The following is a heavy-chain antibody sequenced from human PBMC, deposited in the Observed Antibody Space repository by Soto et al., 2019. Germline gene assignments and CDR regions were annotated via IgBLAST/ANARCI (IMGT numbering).Heavy chain of an antibody. J-gene: IGHJ6*03. Sequence: SETLSLTCTVSGDSISSSSYYWGWIRQPPGKGLEWIGSIYYSGSTYYNPSLKSRVTISVDTSKNQFSLKLSSVTAADTAVYYCARDRGNWNYGYYYYMDVWGKGTTVTVSS. CDR3: ARDRGNWNYGYYYYMDV. CDR1: GDSISSSSYY. D-gene: IGHD1-7*01. V-gene: IGHV4-39*07. CDR2: IYYSGST.